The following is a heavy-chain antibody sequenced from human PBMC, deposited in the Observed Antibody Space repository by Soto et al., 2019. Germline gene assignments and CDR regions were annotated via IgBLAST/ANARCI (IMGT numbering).Heavy chain of an antibody. CDR1: GYTFTSYD. D-gene: IGHD3-22*01. V-gene: IGHV1-8*01. CDR2: MNPNSGNT. CDR3: ARTYYYDSSGYWKFDP. Sequence: ASVKVSCKASGYTFTSYDINWVRQATGQGLEWMGWMNPNSGNTGYAQKFQGRVTMTRNTSIGTAYVELSSLRSEDTAVYYCARTYYYDSSGYWKFDPWGQGTLVTVSS. J-gene: IGHJ5*02.